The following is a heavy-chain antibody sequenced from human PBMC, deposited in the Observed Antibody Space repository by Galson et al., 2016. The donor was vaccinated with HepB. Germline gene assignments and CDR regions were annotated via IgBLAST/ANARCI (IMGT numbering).Heavy chain of an antibody. J-gene: IGHJ4*02. CDR1: GFTFSSYW. D-gene: IGHD3-22*01. Sequence: SLRLSCAASGFTFSSYWMTWVRQAPGKGLEWVANIKQDGSEKYYVDSVKGRFTISRDNAKNSLYLQMNSLRAEDTAVYYCARGAYDRSGHYNYWGQGTLVTVSS. CDR2: IKQDGSEK. V-gene: IGHV3-7*05. CDR3: ARGAYDRSGHYNY.